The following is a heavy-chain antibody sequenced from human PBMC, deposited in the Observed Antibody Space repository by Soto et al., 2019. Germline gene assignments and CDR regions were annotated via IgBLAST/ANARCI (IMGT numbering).Heavy chain of an antibody. CDR3: ARYSYDKDAFDL. D-gene: IGHD2-15*01. V-gene: IGHV1-18*01. J-gene: IGHJ3*01. CDR2: VSVYNGDI. CDR1: GFAFSEYG. Sequence: QVQLVQSGAEVKKPGASVKVSCKASGFAFSEYGFTWVRQAPGQGLEWMAWVSVYNGDINYAQRFQGRVTMTTDTSTDTVYMEMRSLRSDDTAVYYCARYSYDKDAFDLWGQGTMVRVSS.